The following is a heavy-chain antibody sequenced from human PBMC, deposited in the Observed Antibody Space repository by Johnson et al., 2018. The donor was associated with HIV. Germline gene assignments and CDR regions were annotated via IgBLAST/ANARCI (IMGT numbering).Heavy chain of an antibody. Sequence: QVQLVESGGGLVKPGGSLRLSCVGSGFTFSDYYMSWVRQAPGKGLEWIAYISGGSAGTFYADSVKGRFTISRDNGKKALFLQMNRLRVEDTAVYYCARDATPWGRDYVGYAFDLWGQGIKVTVSS. V-gene: IGHV3-11*04. J-gene: IGHJ3*01. CDR3: ARDATPWGRDYVGYAFDL. D-gene: IGHD4-17*01. CDR1: GFTFSDYY. CDR2: ISGGSAGT.